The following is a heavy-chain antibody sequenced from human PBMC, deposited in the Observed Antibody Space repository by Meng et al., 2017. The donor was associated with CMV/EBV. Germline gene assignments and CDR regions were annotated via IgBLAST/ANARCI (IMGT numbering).Heavy chain of an antibody. CDR3: ARIAAAGRFDY. D-gene: IGHD6-13*01. V-gene: IGHV2-5*02. CDR2: IYWDDYK. CDR1: AFSHSNSGVG. J-gene: IGHJ4*02. Sequence: IPLWGSGPTLAKPTQTLTSTCPFSAFSHSNSGVGVGWMRQRPGQALEWLTLIYWDDYKRSSPSLKSRLTINKDTSKNQVVLTMTNMDPVDTDTYYCARIAAAGRFDYWGQGTLVTVSS.